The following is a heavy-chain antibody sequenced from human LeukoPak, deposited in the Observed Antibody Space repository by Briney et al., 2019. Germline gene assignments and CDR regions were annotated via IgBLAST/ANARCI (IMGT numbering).Heavy chain of an antibody. Sequence: GESLKISCKASGYRFIGSWIGWVRQMPGKGLEWMGIIYPGDSDTRCSPSFQGQVIISADKSISTAYLQWSSLKASDTAIYYCVRLGYCVNGICYSADYWGQGTLVTVSS. CDR3: VRLGYCVNGICYSADY. V-gene: IGHV5-51*01. D-gene: IGHD2-8*01. J-gene: IGHJ4*02. CDR2: IYPGDSDT. CDR1: GYRFIGSW.